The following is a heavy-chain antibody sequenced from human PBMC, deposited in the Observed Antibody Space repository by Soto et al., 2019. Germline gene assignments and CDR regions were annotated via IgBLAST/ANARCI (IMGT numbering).Heavy chain of an antibody. CDR2: INLHTSTT. J-gene: IGHJ4*02. CDR1: GYSFTHYY. V-gene: IGHV1-2*02. Sequence: QVQLVQSGAEMKRLGPSVKVSCKASGYSFTHYYVHWVRQAPGQGLEWLCWINLHTSTTTYAPKFEGRISMTRDTSVSTAYMELSGLRSDDSALYFGACAAGSPLTVYAPLEFWGQGTLVAVSS. D-gene: IGHD2-8*01. CDR3: ACAAGSPLTVYAPLEF.